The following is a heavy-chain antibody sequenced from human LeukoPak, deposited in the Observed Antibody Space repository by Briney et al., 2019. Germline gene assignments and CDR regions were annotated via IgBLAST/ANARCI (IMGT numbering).Heavy chain of an antibody. CDR1: GFTFSSYW. D-gene: IGHD3-3*01. Sequence: GGSLRLSCAASGFTFSSYWMSWVRQAPGKGLEWVANIKQDGSEKYYVDSVKGRFTISRDNAKNSLYLQMNSLRAEDTAVYYCARDQTRYYDFWSGYDDAFDIWAKGQWSPSLQ. V-gene: IGHV3-7*01. CDR2: IKQDGSEK. CDR3: ARDQTRYYDFWSGYDDAFDI. J-gene: IGHJ3*02.